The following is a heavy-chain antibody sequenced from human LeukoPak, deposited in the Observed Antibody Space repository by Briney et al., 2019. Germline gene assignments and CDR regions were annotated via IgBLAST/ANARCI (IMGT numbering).Heavy chain of an antibody. V-gene: IGHV3-9*01. CDR3: AKGDSSSSLDY. CDR1: GFTFDDYA. CDR2: ISWSSGSI. D-gene: IGHD6-6*01. Sequence: PGRSLRLSCAASGFTFDDYAMHWVRQAPGKGLEWVSGISWSSGSIGYADSVKGRFTISRDNAKNSLYLQMNSLRAEDTALYYCAKGDSSSSLDYWGQGTLVTVSS. J-gene: IGHJ4*02.